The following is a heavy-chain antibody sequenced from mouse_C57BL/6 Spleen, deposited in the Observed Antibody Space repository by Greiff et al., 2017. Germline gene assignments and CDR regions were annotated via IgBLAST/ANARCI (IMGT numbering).Heavy chain of an antibody. D-gene: IGHD2-4*01. CDR1: GFSLTSYG. Sequence: QVHVKQSGPGLVAPSQSLSITCTVSGFSLTSYGVHWVRQPPGKGLEWLVVIWSDGSTTYNSALKSRLSISKDNSKSQVFLKMNSLQTDDTAMYYCARHNDYDGYAMDYWGQGTSVTVSS. V-gene: IGHV2-6-1*01. J-gene: IGHJ4*01. CDR2: IWSDGST. CDR3: ARHNDYDGYAMDY.